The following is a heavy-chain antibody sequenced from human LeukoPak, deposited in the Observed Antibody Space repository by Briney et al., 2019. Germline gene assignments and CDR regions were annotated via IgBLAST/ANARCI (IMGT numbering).Heavy chain of an antibody. J-gene: IGHJ6*04. CDR2: INPNRGGT. D-gene: IGHD6-13*01. CDR1: GYTFTGYY. Sequence: ASVKVSCKAPGYTFTGYYMHWVRQAPGQGLEWMGWINPNRGGTNYAQKFQGWVTMTRDTSISTAYMKLSRLRSDDTAVYYCARGGRYSSSWYSHYYYGMDVWGKGTTVTVSS. V-gene: IGHV1-2*04. CDR3: ARGGRYSSSWYSHYYYGMDV.